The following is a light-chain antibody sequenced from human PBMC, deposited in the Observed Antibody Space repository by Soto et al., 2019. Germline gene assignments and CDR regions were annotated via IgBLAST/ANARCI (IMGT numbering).Light chain of an antibody. V-gene: IGLV2-14*03. CDR2: DVS. J-gene: IGLJ1*01. CDR3: TSYTTSSTYV. CDR1: SSDVDAYNF. Sequence: QSALTQPASVSGSPGQSIAISCTGTSSDVDAYNFVSWYQHHPGKAPKLMIFDVSNRPSGVSNRFSGSKSGNTASLTISGLHAEDEADYYCTSYTTSSTYVFGTGTKLTVL.